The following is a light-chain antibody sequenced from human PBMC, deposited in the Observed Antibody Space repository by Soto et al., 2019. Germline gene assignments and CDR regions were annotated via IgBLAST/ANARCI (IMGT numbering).Light chain of an antibody. CDR2: AAS. Sequence: DIQLTQSQSSLSASVGDRVTITCRASQSISSYLNWYQQKPGKAPKLLIYAASSLQSGVPSRFSGSGSGTDFTLSICSLQPEDFATYYCQQSYSTPPFGQGTRLAI. J-gene: IGKJ5*01. CDR3: QQSYSTPP. CDR1: QSISSY. V-gene: IGKV1-39*01.